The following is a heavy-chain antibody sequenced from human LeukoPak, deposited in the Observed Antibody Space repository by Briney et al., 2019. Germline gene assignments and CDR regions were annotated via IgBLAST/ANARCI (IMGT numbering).Heavy chain of an antibody. D-gene: IGHD1-26*01. CDR1: GFTFSSYG. J-gene: IGHJ4*02. CDR3: AKDGRFEDFDY. V-gene: IGHV3-30*18. Sequence: AGRSLRLSCAASGFTFSSYGMHWVRQAPGKGLEWVAVISYDGSNKYYADSVKGRFTISRDNSKNTLYLQMNSLRAEDTAVYYCAKDGRFEDFDYWGQGTLVTVSS. CDR2: ISYDGSNK.